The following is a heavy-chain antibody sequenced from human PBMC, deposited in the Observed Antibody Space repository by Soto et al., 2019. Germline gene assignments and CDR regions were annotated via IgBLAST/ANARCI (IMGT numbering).Heavy chain of an antibody. CDR2: VKSKTDGGTT. CDR3: TTDSYITSIIVRFEY. J-gene: IGHJ4*01. D-gene: IGHD3-22*01. Sequence: PGGSLRLSCAASGFTFSNAWINWVRQTPGKGLEWVGRVKSKTDGGTTDFAAPVKGRFAISRDDSKNMVYLEMSSLKTEDTAIYYCTTDSYITSIIVRFEYWGHGTLVTVSS. V-gene: IGHV3-15*07. CDR1: GFTFSNAW.